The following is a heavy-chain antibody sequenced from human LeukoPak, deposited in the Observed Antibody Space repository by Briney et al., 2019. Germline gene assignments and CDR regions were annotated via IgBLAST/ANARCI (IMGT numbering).Heavy chain of an antibody. CDR1: GGSISSSSHY. V-gene: IGHV4-39*01. CDR3: ARQWELQVDY. J-gene: IGHJ4*02. D-gene: IGHD1-26*01. CDR2: FYYGGST. Sequence: SETLSLTCTVSGGSISSSSHYWGWIRQSPGKGLEWIASFYYGGSTYYNPSLKSRVTIFLDTSGNQFSLKLTPMTAADTAVYYCARQWELQVDYWGQGALVTVS.